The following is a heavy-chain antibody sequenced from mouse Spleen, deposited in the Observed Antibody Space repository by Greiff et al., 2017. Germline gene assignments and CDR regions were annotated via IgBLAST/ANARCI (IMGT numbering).Heavy chain of an antibody. V-gene: IGHV14-3*01. J-gene: IGHJ4*01. Sequence: EVKLEESVAELVRPGASVKLSCTASGFNIKNTYMHWVKQRPEQGLEWIGRIDPANGNTKYAPKFQGKATITADTSSNTAYLQLSSLTSEDTAIYYCARCDSSGLYAMDYWGQGTSVTVSS. CDR3: ARCDSSGLYAMDY. CDR1: GFNIKNTY. D-gene: IGHD3-2*01. CDR2: IDPANGNT.